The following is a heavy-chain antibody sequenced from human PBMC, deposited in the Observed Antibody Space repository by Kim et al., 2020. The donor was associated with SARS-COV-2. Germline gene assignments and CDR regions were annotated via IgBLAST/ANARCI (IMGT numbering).Heavy chain of an antibody. D-gene: IGHD2-15*01. CDR1: GFTFSTYD. CDR3: ASRPTCSGGRCYPLGY. Sequence: GGSLRLSCAASGFTFSTYDMSWVRQAPGKGLECVSAISPGSGTIFYTDSVKGRFAISRDDSRSTLYLQINSLKDDDTAVYYCASRPTCSGGRCYPLGYWGQGTLATVSS. CDR2: ISPGSGTI. J-gene: IGHJ4*02. V-gene: IGHV3-23*01.